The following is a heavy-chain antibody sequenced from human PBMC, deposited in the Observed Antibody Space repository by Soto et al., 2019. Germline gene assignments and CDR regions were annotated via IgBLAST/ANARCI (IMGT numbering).Heavy chain of an antibody. V-gene: IGHV1-69*13. CDR2: IIPIFGTA. CDR3: ASSVVPAAINYYGMDV. J-gene: IGHJ6*02. D-gene: IGHD2-2*02. Sequence: ASVKVSCKASGGTFSSYAISWVRQAPGQGLEWMGGIIPIFGTANYAQKFQGRVTITADESTSTAYMELSSLRSEDTAVYYCASSVVPAAINYYGMDVWGQGTTVTVSS. CDR1: GGTFSSYA.